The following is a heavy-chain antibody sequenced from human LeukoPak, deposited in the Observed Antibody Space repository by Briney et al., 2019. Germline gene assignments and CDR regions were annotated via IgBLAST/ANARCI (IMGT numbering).Heavy chain of an antibody. CDR1: GGXISSSDC. J-gene: IGHJ3*01. CDR2: IYHSGST. Sequence: PSGTLSLTCAVSGGXISSSDCWTWVRQPPGEGLEWIGEIYHSGSTKYNLSLKSRVTISVDKSKNQFSLKVSSVTAADTAVYYCARDASLQMGAFDVWGQGTMVTVSS. V-gene: IGHV4-4*02. D-gene: IGHD1-1*01. CDR3: ARDASLQMGAFDV.